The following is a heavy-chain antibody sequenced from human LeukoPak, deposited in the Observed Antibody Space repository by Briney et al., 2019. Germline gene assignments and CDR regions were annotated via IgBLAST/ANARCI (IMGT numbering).Heavy chain of an antibody. V-gene: IGHV4-59*01. D-gene: IGHD5-18*01. J-gene: IGHJ4*02. Sequence: PSETLSLTCTVSGGSITNYYWSWIRQPPGKGLEWIGYIYYNGNTNYNPSLKSRVTISVNTSKNQFSLKLSSVTAADTAVYYCARAHSYGPTFDYWGQGTLVTVSS. CDR2: IYYNGNT. CDR3: ARAHSYGPTFDY. CDR1: GGSITNYY.